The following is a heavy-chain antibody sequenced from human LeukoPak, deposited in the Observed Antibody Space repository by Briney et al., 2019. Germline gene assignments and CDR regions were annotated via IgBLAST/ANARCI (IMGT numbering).Heavy chain of an antibody. CDR3: ASVYCSGGSCYLGNDAFDI. CDR2: ISSSSSYI. D-gene: IGHD2-15*01. CDR1: GFTFSSYS. J-gene: IGHJ3*02. Sequence: GGSLRLSCAASGFTFSSYSMNWVRQAPGKGLEWVSSISSSSSYIYYADSVKGRFTIPRDNAKNSLYLQMNSLRAEDTAVYYCASVYCSGGSCYLGNDAFDIWGQGTMVTVSS. V-gene: IGHV3-21*01.